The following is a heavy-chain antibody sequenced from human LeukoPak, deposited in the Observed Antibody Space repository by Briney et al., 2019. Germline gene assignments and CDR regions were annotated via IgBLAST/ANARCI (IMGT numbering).Heavy chain of an antibody. J-gene: IGHJ6*02. D-gene: IGHD3-9*01. V-gene: IGHV3-53*01. Sequence: GGSLRLSCAASGFTVSSNYMSWVRQAPGKGLEWVSVIYSGGSTYYADSVKGRFTISRDNSKNTLYLQMNSLRAEDTAVYYCASRYFDWWGYYGMDVWGQGTTVTVSS. CDR1: GFTVSSNY. CDR3: ASRYFDWWGYYGMDV. CDR2: IYSGGST.